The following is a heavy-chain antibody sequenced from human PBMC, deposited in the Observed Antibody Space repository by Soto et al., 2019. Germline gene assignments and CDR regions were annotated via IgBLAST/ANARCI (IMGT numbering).Heavy chain of an antibody. D-gene: IGHD2-2*01. V-gene: IGHV6-1*01. CDR1: GDSVSSNSAA. CDR3: ARVRYCSSTSCVGPFDP. J-gene: IGHJ5*02. CDR2: TYYRSKWYN. Sequence: SQTLSLTCAISGDSVSSNSAAWSWIRQSPSRGLEWLGRTYYRSKWYNDYAVSVKSRITINPDTSKNQFSLQLNSVTPEDTAVYYCARVRYCSSTSCVGPFDPWGQGTLVTVSS.